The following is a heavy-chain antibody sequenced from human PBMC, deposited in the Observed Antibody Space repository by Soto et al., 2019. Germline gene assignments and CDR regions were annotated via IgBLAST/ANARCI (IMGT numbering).Heavy chain of an antibody. CDR1: GLTISSASYY. CDR2: IYYNGST. CDR3: ARYRTSGSWSKFDY. V-gene: IGHV4-31*11. Sequence: QVLLQESGPRLMKPSQTLSLTCAVFGLTISSASYYWSWIRQHPGKGLEWVGNIYYNGSTYYSPSLKSRLTLWLDTSENQFSLRLTSVTAADTAVYYCARYRTSGSWSKFDYWGQGTLVTVSS. J-gene: IGHJ4*02. D-gene: IGHD6-13*01.